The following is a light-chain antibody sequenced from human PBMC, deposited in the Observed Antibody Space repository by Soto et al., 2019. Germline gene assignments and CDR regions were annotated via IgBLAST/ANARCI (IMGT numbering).Light chain of an antibody. V-gene: IGKV1-12*01. Sequence: DIQMTQSPSSLSSSVVDRVTITCRASQGISSWLAWYQQKPGKAPNLLIFAASSLQAGVPSRFTGSGSGTDFTLTISSLQPEDFATYYCLQDYDYPRTFGQGTKVDI. CDR3: LQDYDYPRT. CDR1: QGISSW. CDR2: AAS. J-gene: IGKJ1*01.